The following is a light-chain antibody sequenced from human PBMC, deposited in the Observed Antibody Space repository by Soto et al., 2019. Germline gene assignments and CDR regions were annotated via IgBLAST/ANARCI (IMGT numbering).Light chain of an antibody. CDR2: WAS. CDR3: QQYYTTPRT. Sequence: DIMMTQSPDSLAVSLGERATINCKSSQSVIHTSNNKNYLAWYQQKPGQPPKLLIYWASTRESGVPDRFSGSGSGTDFTLTISSLQAEDVAVYYCQQYYTTPRTFGQGTKVDIK. CDR1: QSVIHTSNNKNY. V-gene: IGKV4-1*01. J-gene: IGKJ1*01.